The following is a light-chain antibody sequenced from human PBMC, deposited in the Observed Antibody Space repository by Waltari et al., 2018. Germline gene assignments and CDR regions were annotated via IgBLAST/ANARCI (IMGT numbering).Light chain of an antibody. CDR1: SRAVRAYNY. CDR3: SSHAGSDNWGV. V-gene: IGLV2-8*01. J-gene: IGLJ2*01. Sequence: QSALTQPPSASGSPGQSVTLSCPGTSRAVRAYNYVSSYHQYPGRAPKRKIYDAVKRPSGVPDRFSGSKSGNTASLTVSGLQAEDEADYYCSSHAGSDNWGVFGGGTKLTVL. CDR2: DAV.